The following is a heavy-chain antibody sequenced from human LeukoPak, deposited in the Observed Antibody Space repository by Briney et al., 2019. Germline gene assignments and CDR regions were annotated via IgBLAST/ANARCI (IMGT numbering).Heavy chain of an antibody. CDR2: ISYDGSNK. Sequence: GRSLRLSCAASGFTFSSYAMHWVRQAPGKGLEWVAVISYDGSNKYYADSVKGRFTISRDNANNSLYLQMNSLRAEGTAVYYCAKDRPYYYDSSGYYNTPSDAFDIWGQGTMVTVSS. CDR1: GFTFSSYA. D-gene: IGHD3-22*01. V-gene: IGHV3-30-3*01. CDR3: AKDRPYYYDSSGYYNTPSDAFDI. J-gene: IGHJ3*02.